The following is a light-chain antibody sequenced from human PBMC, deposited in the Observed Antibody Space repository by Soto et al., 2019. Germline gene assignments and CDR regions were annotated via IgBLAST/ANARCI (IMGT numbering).Light chain of an antibody. V-gene: IGLV2-11*01. J-gene: IGLJ1*01. CDR1: SSDVGGYNY. CDR2: DVT. Sequence: QSVLTQPRPVSGSPAQSVTISCTETSSDVGGYNYVSWYQQHPDKAPKVMIYDVTKRPSGVPDRFSGSKSGNTASLTISGLQAEDEADYYCCSYAGSYIYVFGTGTKVTVL. CDR3: CSYAGSYIYV.